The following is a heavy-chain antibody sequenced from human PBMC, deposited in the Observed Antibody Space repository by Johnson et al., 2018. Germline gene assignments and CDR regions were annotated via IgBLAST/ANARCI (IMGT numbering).Heavy chain of an antibody. CDR1: GYIFISYY. CDR2: INTSGGST. J-gene: IGHJ4*02. D-gene: IGHD1-26*01. Sequence: QVQLVQSGAEVKKPGASVKVSCKASGYIFISYYMHWVRQAPGQGLEWMGIINTSGGSTSYAQKFQGRVPRTRETSTSTVFMEVSRLRSEDTAVYYWARSSGSYALDYWGQGTLVTVSS. CDR3: ARSSGSYALDY. V-gene: IGHV1-46*01.